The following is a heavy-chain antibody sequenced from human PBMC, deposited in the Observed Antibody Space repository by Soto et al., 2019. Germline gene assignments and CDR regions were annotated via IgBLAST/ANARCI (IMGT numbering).Heavy chain of an antibody. D-gene: IGHD1-26*01. CDR3: AKHELRTLPLYALDV. V-gene: IGHV3-30*18. J-gene: IGHJ6*02. CDR2: ISYDGSDR. CDR1: GFTSSTYF. Sequence: PGGSLRLSCAASGFTSSTYFMHLVRQAPGKGLEYVSLISYDGSDRNSAVSVKGRFTISRYNSKDTLYLQMNSLRVEDTAVYYWAKHELRTLPLYALDVRGLGNTVTVS.